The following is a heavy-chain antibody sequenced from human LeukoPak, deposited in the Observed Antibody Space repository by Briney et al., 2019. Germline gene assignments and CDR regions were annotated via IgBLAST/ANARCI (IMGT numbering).Heavy chain of an antibody. Sequence: GGSLRLSCAASGFTFSSYEMNWVRQAPGKGLEWVLYISSSGSTIYYADSVKGRFTISRDDAKNSLYLQMNSLRAEDTAVYYCARSYGDYFDYWGQGTLVTVSS. J-gene: IGHJ4*02. CDR2: ISSSGSTI. D-gene: IGHD4-17*01. CDR3: ARSYGDYFDY. V-gene: IGHV3-48*03. CDR1: GFTFSSYE.